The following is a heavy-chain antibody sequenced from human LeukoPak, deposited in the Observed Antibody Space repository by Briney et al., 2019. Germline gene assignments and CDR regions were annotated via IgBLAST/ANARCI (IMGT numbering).Heavy chain of an antibody. CDR1: GFTFSSYA. J-gene: IGHJ4*02. D-gene: IGHD1-1*01. CDR2: ISGSGGST. Sequence: GGSLRLSCAASGFTFSSYAMSWVRQAPGKGLEWVSAISGSGGSTYYADSVKGRFTISRDNSKNTLYLQMNSLRAEDTAVYYCARDFGTRRRAPWREDYWGQGTLVTVSS. CDR3: ARDFGTRRRAPWREDY. V-gene: IGHV3-23*01.